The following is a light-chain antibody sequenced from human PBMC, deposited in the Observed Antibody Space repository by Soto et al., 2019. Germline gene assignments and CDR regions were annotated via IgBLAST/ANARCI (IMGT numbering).Light chain of an antibody. J-gene: IGKJ2*01. CDR1: QSVSSSY. Sequence: EIVLTQSPGTLSLSPGERATLSCRASQSVSSSYLAWYQQKPGQAPRLLIYGVSNRATGIPDRFSGSGSGTDFTLTISRLEPEDFAVYYCEHYGGSASYTFCQGTKLEIK. V-gene: IGKV3-20*01. CDR3: EHYGGSASYT. CDR2: GVS.